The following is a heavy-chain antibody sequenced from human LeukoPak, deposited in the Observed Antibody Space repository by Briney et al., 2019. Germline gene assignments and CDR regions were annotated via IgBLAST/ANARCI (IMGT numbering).Heavy chain of an antibody. CDR1: GYTFTDYY. J-gene: IGHJ4*02. D-gene: IGHD1-1*01. Sequence: ASVKVSCKASGYTFTDYYMHWVRQAPGQGLEWMGWINPKSGGTNYAQKFQGRVSMTRDTSISTAYMELSRLTSDDTAVYHCARATGFDYWGQGTQVTVSS. CDR2: INPKSGGT. CDR3: ARATGFDY. V-gene: IGHV1-2*02.